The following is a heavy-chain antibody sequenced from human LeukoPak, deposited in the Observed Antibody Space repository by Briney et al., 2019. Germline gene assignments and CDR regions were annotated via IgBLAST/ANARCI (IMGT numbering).Heavy chain of an antibody. V-gene: IGHV3-53*01. Sequence: GGSLRLSCAASGFTVSSNYMSWVRQAPGKGLEWVSVIYSGGSTYYADSVKGRFTISRDNSKNTLYLQMNSLRAEDTAVYYCARGLVGDYVWGRDLRAFDIWGQGTMVTVSS. D-gene: IGHD3-16*01. CDR3: ARGLVGDYVWGRDLRAFDI. J-gene: IGHJ3*02. CDR1: GFTVSSNY. CDR2: IYSGGST.